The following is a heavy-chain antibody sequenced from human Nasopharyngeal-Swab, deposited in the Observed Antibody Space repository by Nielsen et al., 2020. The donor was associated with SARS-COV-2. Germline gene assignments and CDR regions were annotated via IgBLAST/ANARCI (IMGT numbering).Heavy chain of an antibody. J-gene: IGHJ4*02. CDR3: ARHLRDGVVVAAPYYFDY. V-gene: IGHV4-39*01. D-gene: IGHD2-15*01. CDR1: GGSISSSSYY. Sequence: SETLSLTCTVSGGSISSSSYYWGWIRPRPGKGLEWIGSIYYSGSTYYNPSLKSRVTISVDTSKNQFSLKMSSVTAADTAVYYCARHLRDGVVVAAPYYFDYWGQGTLVTVSS. CDR2: IYYSGST.